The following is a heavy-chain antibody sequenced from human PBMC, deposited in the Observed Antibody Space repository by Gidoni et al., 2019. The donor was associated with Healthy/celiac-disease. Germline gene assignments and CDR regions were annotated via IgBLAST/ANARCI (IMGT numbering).Heavy chain of an antibody. CDR2: INHSGST. V-gene: IGHV4-34*01. Sequence: QVQLQQWGAGLLKPSETLSLTCAVYGGSVSGYYWSWIRQPPGKGLEWIGEINHSGSTNYNPSLKSRVTISVDTSKNQFSLKLSSVTAADTAVYYCARGGGYSSSFDYWGQGTLVTVSS. CDR3: ARGGGYSSSFDY. CDR1: GGSVSGYY. J-gene: IGHJ4*02. D-gene: IGHD6-6*01.